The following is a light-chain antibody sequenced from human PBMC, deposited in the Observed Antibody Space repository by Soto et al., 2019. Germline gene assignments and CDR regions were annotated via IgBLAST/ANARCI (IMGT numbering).Light chain of an antibody. V-gene: IGKV3-11*01. Sequence: EVVLTQSPATLSLSPGETATLSCRASQSVDSYFAWYQQKVGQPPRLLIYDAYTWATGVRARFTGSGSGTDFIPTIPNPESEDFAVYYCQRCDNWPCTFGPGTKVESK. CDR1: QSVDSY. CDR2: DAY. CDR3: QRCDNWPCT. J-gene: IGKJ2*02.